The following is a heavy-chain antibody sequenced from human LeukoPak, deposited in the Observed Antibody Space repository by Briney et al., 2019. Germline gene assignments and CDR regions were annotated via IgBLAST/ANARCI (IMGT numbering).Heavy chain of an antibody. CDR3: ASYHPAHEYFQH. Sequence: PSETLSLTCTVSGGSISSSSYYWGWIRQPPGKGLEWIGSIYYSGSTYYNPSLKSRVTISVDKSKNQFSLKLSSVTAADTAVYYCASYHPAHEYFQHWGQGTLVTVSS. J-gene: IGHJ1*01. CDR2: IYYSGST. CDR1: GGSISSSSYY. D-gene: IGHD2-2*01. V-gene: IGHV4-39*07.